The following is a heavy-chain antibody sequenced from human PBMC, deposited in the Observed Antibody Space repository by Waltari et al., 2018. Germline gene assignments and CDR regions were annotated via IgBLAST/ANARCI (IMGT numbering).Heavy chain of an antibody. V-gene: IGHV4-59*08. CDR3: ATYIEVRTAEKFLRN. CDR1: GASMRSYY. Sequence: QVQLHESGPGLVKASETLSLTCTVSGASMRSYYWSWIRQSPGKGLEWLGHLYDSGSATYNADLKSRITMSVDTSRNQFSLELKSVTAADTAVYYCATYIEVRTAEKFLRNWGQGTLVRVSS. J-gene: IGHJ1*01. D-gene: IGHD2-21*02. CDR2: LYDSGSA.